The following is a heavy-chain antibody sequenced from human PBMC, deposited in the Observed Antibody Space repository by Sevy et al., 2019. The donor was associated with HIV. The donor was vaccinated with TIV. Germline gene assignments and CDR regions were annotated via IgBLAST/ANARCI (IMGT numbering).Heavy chain of an antibody. V-gene: IGHV3-23*01. D-gene: IGHD2-2*01. CDR3: AREGCSKPHDY. CDR1: GFTFSSYA. J-gene: IGHJ4*02. Sequence: LRLSCAASGFTFSSYAMSWVRQAPGKGLEWVSTFSFGCGKINYADSVKGRFTISRDNSKNTLYLQMNSLRAEDTAVYYCAREGCSKPHDYWGQGTLVTVSS. CDR2: FSFGCGKI.